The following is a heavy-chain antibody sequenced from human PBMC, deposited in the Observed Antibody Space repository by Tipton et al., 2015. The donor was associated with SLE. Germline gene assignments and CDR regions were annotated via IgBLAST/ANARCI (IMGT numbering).Heavy chain of an antibody. CDR3: ASPLRYFQH. Sequence: SLRLSCAASGFTFSGYWMSWVRQAPGKGLEWVANIKQDGSEKNYVDSVKGRFTISRDNAKNSLYLQMNSLRVEDTAVYYCASPLRYFQHWGQGTLVTVSS. V-gene: IGHV3-7*01. CDR1: GFTFSGYW. CDR2: IKQDGSEK. J-gene: IGHJ1*01.